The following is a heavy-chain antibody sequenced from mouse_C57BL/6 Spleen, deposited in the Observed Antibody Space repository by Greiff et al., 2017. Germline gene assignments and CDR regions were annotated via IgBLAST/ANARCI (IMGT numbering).Heavy chain of an antibody. CDR3: ARLHDSYFYAMDY. D-gene: IGHD2-3*01. CDR2: INPNNGGT. J-gene: IGHJ4*01. CDR1: GYTFTDYN. Sequence: VQLQQSGPELVKPGASVKMSCKASGYTFTDYNMHWVKQSHGKSLEWIGYINPNNGGTSYNQKFKGKATLTVNKSSSTAYMELRSLTSEDSAVYYCARLHDSYFYAMDYWGQGTSLTVSS. V-gene: IGHV1-22*01.